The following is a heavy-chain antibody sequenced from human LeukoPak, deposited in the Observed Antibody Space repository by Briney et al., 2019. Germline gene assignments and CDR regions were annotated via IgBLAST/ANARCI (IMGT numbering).Heavy chain of an antibody. CDR3: ASPHLYCSSTSCYEGWFDP. V-gene: IGHV4-59*01. CDR1: GGSISSYY. J-gene: IGHJ5*02. CDR2: IDYRGST. D-gene: IGHD2-2*01. Sequence: SETLSLTCTVSGGSISSYYWSWIRQPPGKGLEWIGYIDYRGSTNYNPSLKSRVTISVDTSRNHFSLKLTSVTAADTAVYYCASPHLYCSSTSCYEGWFDPWGQGTLVTVSS.